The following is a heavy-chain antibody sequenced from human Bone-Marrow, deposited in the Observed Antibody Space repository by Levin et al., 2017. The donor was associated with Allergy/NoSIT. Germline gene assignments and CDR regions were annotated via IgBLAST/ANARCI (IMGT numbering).Heavy chain of an antibody. CDR3: ARVGGDWVVISATPNWYFDV. J-gene: IGHJ2*01. D-gene: IGHD2-15*01. CDR1: GASLSSYY. V-gene: IGHV4-59*01. Sequence: RTSETLSLTCSVSGASLSSYYWSWIRQPPGKGLEWIGYIYYNGGTSDNPSLQSRVTMSRDTSKNQFSLKLSSVTAADTAVYYCARVGGDWVVISATPNWYFDVWGRGILVTVSS. CDR2: IYYNGGT.